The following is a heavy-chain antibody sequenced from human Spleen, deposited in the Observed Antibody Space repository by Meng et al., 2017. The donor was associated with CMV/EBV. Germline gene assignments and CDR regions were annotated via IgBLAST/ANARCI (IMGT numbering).Heavy chain of an antibody. CDR1: GGSMSGYY. J-gene: IGHJ4*02. D-gene: IGHD2-2*01. CDR3: ARDPSPSLPAFDY. CDR2: IYYRGGT. V-gene: IGHV4-59*01. Sequence: SETLSLTCTVSGGSMSGYYWSWIRQPPGKGLDWIGYIYYRGGTLYNPSLKSRVTISIDMSKNQFSLKLTSATAADTAVYYCARDPSPSLPAFDYWGQGALVTVSS.